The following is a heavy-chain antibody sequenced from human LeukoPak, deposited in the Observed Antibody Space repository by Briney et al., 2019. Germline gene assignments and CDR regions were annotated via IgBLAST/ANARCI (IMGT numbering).Heavy chain of an antibody. CDR1: GYTFTSYA. CDR2: INAGNGNT. CDR3: ARSRYGDYDYYYYGMDV. Sequence: ASVTVSCKASGYTFTSYAMHWVSQAPGQRLEWMGWINAGNGNTKYSQKFQGRVTITRDTSASTAYMELSSLRSEDTAVYYCARSRYGDYDYYYYGMDVWGQGTTVTVSS. J-gene: IGHJ6*02. V-gene: IGHV1-3*01. D-gene: IGHD4-17*01.